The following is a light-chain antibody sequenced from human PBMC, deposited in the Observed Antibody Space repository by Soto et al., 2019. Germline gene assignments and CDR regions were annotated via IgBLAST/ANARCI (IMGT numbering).Light chain of an antibody. V-gene: IGKV3-20*01. J-gene: IGKJ5*01. CDR1: QSVSSSY. CDR3: QQYGSSMIT. Sequence: VMTKSPATLSVSPGERATLSCMASQSVSSSYLAWYQQKPGQAPRLLIYGASSRATGIPDRFSGSGSGTDFTLTISRLEPEDFAVYYCQQYGSSMITFGQGRLLEVK. CDR2: GAS.